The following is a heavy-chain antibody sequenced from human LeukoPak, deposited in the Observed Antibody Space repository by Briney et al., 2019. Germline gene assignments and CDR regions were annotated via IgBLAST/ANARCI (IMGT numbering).Heavy chain of an antibody. J-gene: IGHJ4*02. Sequence: GRSLRLSCAASGFTFSSYTMNWVRQAPGKGLEWVSAISGSGGSTYYADSVKGRFTISRDNSKNTLYLQMNSLRAEDTAVYYCAKDGTYGDYLYYFDYWGQGTLVTVSS. CDR3: AKDGTYGDYLYYFDY. CDR1: GFTFSSYT. CDR2: ISGSGGST. D-gene: IGHD4-17*01. V-gene: IGHV3-23*01.